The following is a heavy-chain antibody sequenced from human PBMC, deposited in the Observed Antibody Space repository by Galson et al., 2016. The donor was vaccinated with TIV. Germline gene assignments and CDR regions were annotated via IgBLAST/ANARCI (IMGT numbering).Heavy chain of an antibody. Sequence: TLSLTCTVSGDSISRGAFYWSWLRQPAGKGLEWIGFIYTSGSTDYNPSLKSRVTISVDKSRNQFSLKLSSVTAADTAVYYCARERLGSGYHITSDAFDIWGQGTSVTVSS. CDR2: IYTSGST. D-gene: IGHD3-3*01. V-gene: IGHV4-61*02. J-gene: IGHJ3*02. CDR1: GDSISRGAFY. CDR3: ARERLGSGYHITSDAFDI.